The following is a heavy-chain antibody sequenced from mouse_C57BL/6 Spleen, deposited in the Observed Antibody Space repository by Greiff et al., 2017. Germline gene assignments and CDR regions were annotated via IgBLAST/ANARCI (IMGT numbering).Heavy chain of an antibody. CDR2: IYPGSGNT. CDR1: GYSFTSYY. V-gene: IGHV1-66*01. J-gene: IGHJ2*01. CDR3: AISALLWYRLDY. D-gene: IGHD2-1*01. Sequence: VQLQQSGPELVKPGASVKISCKASGYSFTSYYIHWVKQRPGQGLEWIGWIYPGSGNTKYNDKFKGKATLTADTYSSTAYMQLSSLTSEDSAVYYCAISALLWYRLDYWGQGTTLTVSS.